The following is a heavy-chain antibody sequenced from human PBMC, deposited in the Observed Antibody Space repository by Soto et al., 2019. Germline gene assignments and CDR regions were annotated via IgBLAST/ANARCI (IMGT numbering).Heavy chain of an antibody. CDR2: ISSSSSTI. V-gene: IGHV3-48*01. Sequence: PGGSLRLSCAASGFTFSSYSMNWVRQAPGKGLEWVSYISSSSSTIYYADSVKGRFTISRDNAKNSLYLQMNSLRAEDTAVYYCARDKYSSSSYYYYYGMDVWGQGTTVTVSS. CDR3: ARDKYSSSSYYYYYGMDV. D-gene: IGHD6-6*01. J-gene: IGHJ6*02. CDR1: GFTFSSYS.